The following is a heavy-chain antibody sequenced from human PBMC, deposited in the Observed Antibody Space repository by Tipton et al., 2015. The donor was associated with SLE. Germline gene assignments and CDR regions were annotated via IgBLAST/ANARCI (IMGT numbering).Heavy chain of an antibody. CDR3: ARLTSYPDY. CDR1: GGSVSSGSYY. V-gene: IGHV4-61*01. Sequence: TLSLTCTVSGGSVSSGSYYWSWIRQPPGKGLEWIGYIYHSGGTNHSPSLRSRLTTSIDTSKNQVSLKLSSVTAADTAVYYCARLTSYPDYWGQGTLVTVSS. CDR2: IYHSGGT. J-gene: IGHJ4*02.